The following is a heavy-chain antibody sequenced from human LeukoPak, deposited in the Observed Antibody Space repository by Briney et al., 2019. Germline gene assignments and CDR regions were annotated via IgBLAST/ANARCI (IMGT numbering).Heavy chain of an antibody. CDR1: GYTFTSYD. V-gene: IGHV1-8*01. D-gene: IGHD2-15*01. CDR2: MNPNSGNT. J-gene: IGHJ5*02. CDR3: ARELAWWVVVATARTNWFDP. Sequence: ASVKVSCKASGYTFTSYDINWVRQATGQGLEWMGWMNPNSGNTGYAQKFQGRVTMTRNTSISTAYMELSSLRSEDTAVYYCARELAWWVVVATARTNWFDPWGQGTLVTVSS.